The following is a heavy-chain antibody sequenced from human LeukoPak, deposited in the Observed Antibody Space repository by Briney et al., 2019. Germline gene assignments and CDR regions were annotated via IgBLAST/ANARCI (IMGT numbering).Heavy chain of an antibody. CDR3: AEITEGYYYGSGSYPNAFDI. V-gene: IGHV5-51*01. CDR1: GSSFTSYW. J-gene: IGHJ3*02. CDR2: IYPGDSDT. D-gene: IGHD3-10*01. Sequence: PGGSLQISCKGSGSSFTSYWIGWVPQLPGKGLEWMGIIYPGDSDTRYSPSFQGQVTISADKSISTASLQWSSLKASDTAMYYCAEITEGYYYGSGSYPNAFDIWGQGTMVTVSS.